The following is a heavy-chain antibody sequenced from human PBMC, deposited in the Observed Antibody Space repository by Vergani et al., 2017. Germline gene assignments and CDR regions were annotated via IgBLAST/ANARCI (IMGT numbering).Heavy chain of an antibody. D-gene: IGHD5-24*01. J-gene: IGHJ4*02. V-gene: IGHV5-51*01. CDR1: GYRFSSSW. CDR2: IFPDDSDT. Sequence: EVQLVQSGAEVKKPGESLKISCKGFGYRFSSSWIGWARQMPGKGLEWMGIIFPDDSDTRYSPSFQGQVTISADKSISTVYLQWNSLKASDTAMYYCASRRTLQREFDIWGQGTLVTVSS. CDR3: ASRRTLQREFDI.